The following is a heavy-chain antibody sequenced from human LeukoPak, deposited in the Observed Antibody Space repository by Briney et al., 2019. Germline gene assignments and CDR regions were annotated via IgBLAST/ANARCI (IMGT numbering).Heavy chain of an antibody. D-gene: IGHD4-17*01. J-gene: IGHJ4*02. V-gene: IGHV1-46*01. Sequence: GASVKVSCKASGYTFTSYYIHWVRQAPGQGLEWMGLINPSGGSTNYAQKFQGRVTMARDTSTSTVYMELSSLRSEDTAVYFCARYGHSPFFDYWGQGTLVIVSS. CDR3: ARYGHSPFFDY. CDR1: GYTFTSYY. CDR2: INPSGGST.